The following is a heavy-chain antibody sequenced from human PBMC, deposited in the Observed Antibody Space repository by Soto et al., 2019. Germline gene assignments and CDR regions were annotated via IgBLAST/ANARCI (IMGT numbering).Heavy chain of an antibody. J-gene: IGHJ4*02. CDR1: GFSLSTDDVG. CDR2: IYWDDDK. D-gene: IGHD6-6*01. V-gene: IGHV2-5*02. Sequence: SGPTLVNPTQTLTLTCTFSGFSLSTDDVGVGWIRQPPGKALDWLAVIYWDDDKRYSPSLKSRLTITKDTSKNQVLLTMTNMDPVDTATYFCARSKYSISSFDYWGQGTLVTVSS. CDR3: ARSKYSISSFDY.